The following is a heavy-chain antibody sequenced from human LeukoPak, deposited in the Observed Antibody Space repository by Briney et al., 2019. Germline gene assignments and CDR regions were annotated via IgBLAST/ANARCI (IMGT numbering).Heavy chain of an antibody. Sequence: GGSLRLSCAASGFIFSSYAMSWVRQAPGKGLEWVSAISGSGSSTYYADSVKGRFTVSRDNSKNTLYLQMHSLRAEDTAVYYCAKNKRVLEWFEKDNRFDPWGQGTLVTVSS. J-gene: IGHJ5*02. CDR1: GFIFSSYA. CDR2: ISGSGSST. CDR3: AKNKRVLEWFEKDNRFDP. D-gene: IGHD3-3*01. V-gene: IGHV3-23*01.